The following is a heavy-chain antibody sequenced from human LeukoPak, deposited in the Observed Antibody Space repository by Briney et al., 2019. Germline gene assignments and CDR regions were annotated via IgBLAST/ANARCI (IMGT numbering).Heavy chain of an antibody. Sequence: GGSLRLSRAASGFTFSSYAMSWVRQAPGKGLEWVSAISGSGGSTYYADSVKGRFTISRDNSKNTPYLQMNSLRAEDTAVYYCAKKAGFLEWLPFDYWGQGTLVTVSS. V-gene: IGHV3-23*01. CDR1: GFTFSSYA. J-gene: IGHJ4*02. CDR2: ISGSGGST. D-gene: IGHD3-3*01. CDR3: AKKAGFLEWLPFDY.